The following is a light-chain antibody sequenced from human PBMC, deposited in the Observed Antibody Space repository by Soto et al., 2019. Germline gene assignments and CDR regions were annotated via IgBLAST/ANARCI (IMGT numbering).Light chain of an antibody. CDR3: LQYNSYSLYT. Sequence: DIQMTQSPSTLSASVGDRVTITCRASQSIRTWLAWYQQKPGKAPKLLISKASNLESGVPSRFSGSGSGTEFTLTISSLQPDDFATYYCLQYNSYSLYTFGQGTKLEIK. CDR1: QSIRTW. J-gene: IGKJ2*01. V-gene: IGKV1-5*03. CDR2: KAS.